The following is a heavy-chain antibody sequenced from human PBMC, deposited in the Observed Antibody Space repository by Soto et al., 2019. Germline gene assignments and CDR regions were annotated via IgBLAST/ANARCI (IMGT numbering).Heavy chain of an antibody. Sequence: PSETLSLTCTVSAGSISSSSYYWGWIRQPPGKGLEWIGSIYYSGNTYYNPSLKSRVTISVDTSNNQFSLKLSSVTAADTAVYYCARGGLYGGNPVLSPIDYWGQGTLVTVSS. CDR3: ARGGLYGGNPVLSPIDY. CDR1: AGSISSSSYY. V-gene: IGHV4-39*01. CDR2: IYYSGNT. D-gene: IGHD4-17*01. J-gene: IGHJ4*02.